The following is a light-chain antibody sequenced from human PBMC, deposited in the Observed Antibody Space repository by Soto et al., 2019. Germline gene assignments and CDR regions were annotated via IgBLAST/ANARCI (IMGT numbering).Light chain of an antibody. J-gene: IGKJ1*01. Sequence: DIQMTQSPSSLSASVGDRVTITCRASQGIRDDLAWYQQKPGKAPKRLIYTASTLQSGVPSRFSGSGSGTEFTLTISSLQPEDFATYYCLQHNSYPRTFGQGTNVEMK. CDR3: LQHNSYPRT. V-gene: IGKV1-17*01. CDR1: QGIRDD. CDR2: TAS.